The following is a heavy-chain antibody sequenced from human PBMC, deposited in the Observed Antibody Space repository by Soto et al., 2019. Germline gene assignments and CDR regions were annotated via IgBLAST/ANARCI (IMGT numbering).Heavy chain of an antibody. CDR3: ARHFDVDPSLDHYYFDL. CDR1: GVSITPYF. V-gene: IGHV4-4*07. J-gene: IGHJ2*01. CDR2: IYASGRT. Sequence: SETLSLTCTVSGVSITPYFWSWIRQPAGEAPEWLGHIYASGRTTYNPSLKSRVTMFVSQTQVSLRLTSVTAADTAVYYCARHFDVDPSLDHYYFDLWGRGALVTVSS. D-gene: IGHD3-9*01.